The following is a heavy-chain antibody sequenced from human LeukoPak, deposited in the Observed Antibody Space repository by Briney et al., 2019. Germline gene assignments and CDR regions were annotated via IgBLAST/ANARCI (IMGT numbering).Heavy chain of an antibody. Sequence: PSETLSLTCTVSGGSISNYWWSWVRQPPGKGLEWIGEIYHSGSTNYNPSLKSRVTISVDKSKNQFSLKLTSVTAADTAAYYCARRSIAARPIWFDPWGQGTLVTVSS. J-gene: IGHJ5*02. D-gene: IGHD6-6*01. CDR3: ARRSIAARPIWFDP. V-gene: IGHV4-4*02. CDR2: IYHSGST. CDR1: GGSISNYW.